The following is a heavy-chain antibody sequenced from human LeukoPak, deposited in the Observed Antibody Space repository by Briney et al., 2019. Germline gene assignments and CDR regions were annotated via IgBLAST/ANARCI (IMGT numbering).Heavy chain of an antibody. CDR1: GYTFTSYG. J-gene: IGHJ4*02. Sequence: ASVKVSCKASGYTFTSYGISWVRQAPGQGLEWMGWISAYNGSTNYAQKLQGRVTMTTDTSTSTAYMELRSLRSDDTAVYYCARAPGLEPVTRVDYWGQGTLVTVSS. V-gene: IGHV1-18*01. CDR3: ARAPGLEPVTRVDY. CDR2: ISAYNGST. D-gene: IGHD1-1*01.